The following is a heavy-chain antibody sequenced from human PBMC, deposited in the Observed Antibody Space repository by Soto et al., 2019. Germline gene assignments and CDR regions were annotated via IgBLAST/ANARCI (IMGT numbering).Heavy chain of an antibody. J-gene: IGHJ3*02. D-gene: IGHD6-13*01. V-gene: IGHV4-59*08. Sequence: QVQLQESGPGLVKPSETLSLTCTVSGGSISSYYWSWIRQPPGKGLEWSGYIYYSGSTNYNPSLMSRVTISVNTSKNQFSLKLNSVTAADTTVYDCAGHRRIAGGAFDIWGQGTMVTVSS. CDR2: IYYSGST. CDR3: AGHRRIAGGAFDI. CDR1: GGSISSYY.